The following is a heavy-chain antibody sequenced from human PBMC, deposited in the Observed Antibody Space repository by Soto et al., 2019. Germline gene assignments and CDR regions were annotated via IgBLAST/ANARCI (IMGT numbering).Heavy chain of an antibody. CDR1: GYTFTGYY. D-gene: IGHD3-22*01. CDR2: INPNSGGA. J-gene: IGHJ3*01. V-gene: IGHV1-2*04. Sequence: QVHLVQSGAEVKKPGASVTVSCRASGYTFTGYYIHWVRQVHGQGLEWMGWINPNSGGANIAQKFQGWVTMTTGTSTTTTDMELSSLRSNDAAVYYCSRDYYDGSASDGLEFWGQGTMVTVSA. CDR3: SRDYYDGSASDGLEF.